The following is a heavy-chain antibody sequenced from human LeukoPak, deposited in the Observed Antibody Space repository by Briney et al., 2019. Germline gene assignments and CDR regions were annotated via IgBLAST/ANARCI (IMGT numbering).Heavy chain of an antibody. V-gene: IGHV3-21*04. J-gene: IGHJ4*02. Sequence: KPGGSLRLSCAASGFTFSSYSMNWVRQAPGKGLEWVSSISSSSSYIYYADSVKGRFTISRDNAKNSLYLQMNSLRAEDTALYYCAKDIFTMVRGVVDYWGQGTLVTVSS. CDR3: AKDIFTMVRGVVDY. CDR1: GFTFSSYS. D-gene: IGHD3-10*01. CDR2: ISSSSSYI.